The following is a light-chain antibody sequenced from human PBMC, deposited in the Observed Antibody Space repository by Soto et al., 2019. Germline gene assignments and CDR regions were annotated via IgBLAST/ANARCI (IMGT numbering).Light chain of an antibody. CDR3: QHYSDPRT. CDR2: GIS. V-gene: IGKV3-20*01. J-gene: IGKJ1*01. Sequence: EIVMTQTPATLSVSPGERATLSCRASQSVNSNYLAWYQQKPGQAPRLLIYGISKRATDIPDRFSGSGSGTDFTLSISRLEPEDFAVYYCQHYSDPRTFGQGTKVDIK. CDR1: QSVNSNY.